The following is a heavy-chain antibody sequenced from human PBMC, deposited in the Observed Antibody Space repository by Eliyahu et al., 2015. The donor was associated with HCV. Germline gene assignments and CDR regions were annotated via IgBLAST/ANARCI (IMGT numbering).Heavy chain of an antibody. CDR3: ASGGGGIAVAGTGGWFDP. CDR1: GGSITTXY. J-gene: IGHJ5*02. Sequence: QVQLQESGPGLVKPSETLSLPCTVSGGSITTXYXSWIRQPPGKXLEXIGYIXYSGSANANPSXXSRVTISVDTSKNQFSLXLSSVTAADTAVYYCASGGGGIAVAGTGGWFDPWGQGALVTVSS. D-gene: IGHD6-19*01. V-gene: IGHV4-59*01. CDR2: IXYSGSA.